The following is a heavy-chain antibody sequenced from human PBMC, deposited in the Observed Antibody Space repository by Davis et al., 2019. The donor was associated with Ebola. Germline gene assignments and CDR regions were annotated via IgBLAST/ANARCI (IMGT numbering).Heavy chain of an antibody. CDR2: IKSKTDGGTT. CDR1: GFTFSNAW. J-gene: IGHJ4*02. Sequence: GGSLRLSCAASGFTFSNAWMSWVRQAPGKGLEWVGRIKSKTDGGTTDYAAPVKGRFTISRDDSKNTLYLQMNSLKTEDTAVYYCTWIGYCSGGSCYKWAPFDYWGQGTLVTVSS. D-gene: IGHD2-15*01. V-gene: IGHV3-15*01. CDR3: TWIGYCSGGSCYKWAPFDY.